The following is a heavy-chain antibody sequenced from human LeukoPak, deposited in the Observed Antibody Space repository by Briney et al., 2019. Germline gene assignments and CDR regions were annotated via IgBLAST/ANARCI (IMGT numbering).Heavy chain of an antibody. D-gene: IGHD3-22*01. CDR3: AKPGDYDSSGYTLDDAFDI. CDR2: ISGSGGST. V-gene: IGHV3-23*01. J-gene: IGHJ3*02. CDR1: GFTFSSYA. Sequence: PGGSLRLSCAASGFTFSSYAMSWVRQAPGKGLEWVSAISGSGGSTYYADSVKGRFTISRDNSKNTLYLQMNSLRAEDTAVYYCAKPGDYDSSGYTLDDAFDIWGQGTMVTVSS.